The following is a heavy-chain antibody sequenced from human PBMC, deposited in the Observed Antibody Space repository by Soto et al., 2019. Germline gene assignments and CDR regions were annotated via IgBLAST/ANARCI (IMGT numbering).Heavy chain of an antibody. J-gene: IGHJ5*02. D-gene: IGHD6-13*01. CDR2: ISAYNGNT. CDR3: ARDFSYSSSWYSTTYNWFDP. Sequence: ASVKVSCKASGYTFTSYGISWGRQAPGQGLEWMGWISAYNGNTNYAQKLQGRVTMTTDTSTSTAYMELRSLRSDDTAVYYCARDFSYSSSWYSTTYNWFDPWGQGTLVTVSS. V-gene: IGHV1-18*04. CDR1: GYTFTSYG.